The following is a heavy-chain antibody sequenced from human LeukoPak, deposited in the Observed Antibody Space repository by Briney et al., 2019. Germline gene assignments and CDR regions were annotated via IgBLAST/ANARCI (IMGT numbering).Heavy chain of an antibody. D-gene: IGHD2-2*01. CDR1: GYTFTGYY. V-gene: IGHV1-2*02. J-gene: IGHJ6*02. CDR3: ASDCSSTSCPTHYYYYGMDV. Sequence: ASVKVSCKASGYTFTGYYMHWVRQAPGQGLEWMGWINPNSGGTNYAQKFQGRVTMTRDTSISTAYMELSRLRSDDTAVYYCASDCSSTSCPTHYYYYGMDVWGQGTTVTVSS. CDR2: INPNSGGT.